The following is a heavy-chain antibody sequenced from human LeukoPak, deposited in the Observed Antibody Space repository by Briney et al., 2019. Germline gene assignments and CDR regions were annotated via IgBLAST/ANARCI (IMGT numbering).Heavy chain of an antibody. CDR2: INPNSGGT. Sequence: ASVKVSCKASGYTFTGYYMHWVRQAPGQGLEWMGWINPNSGGTNYAQKFQGRVTMTRDTSISTAYMDLSRLTSDDTAVYYCARDYCSSTSCLFDYWGQGTLVTVSS. J-gene: IGHJ4*02. V-gene: IGHV1-2*02. CDR1: GYTFTGYY. D-gene: IGHD2-2*01. CDR3: ARDYCSSTSCLFDY.